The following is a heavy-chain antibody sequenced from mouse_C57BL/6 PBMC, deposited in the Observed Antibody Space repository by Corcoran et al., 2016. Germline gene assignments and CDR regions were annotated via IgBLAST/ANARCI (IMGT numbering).Heavy chain of an antibody. CDR3: ARNYGSSFWYFDV. V-gene: IGHV9-3*01. Sequence: QIQLVQSEPELRKPGETVKISCKASGNSFTTYGMSWVKQAPGKGLKWMGWINTYSGVPTYADDFKGRFAFSLETSASTAYLQINNLKNEDTATYFCARNYGSSFWYFDVWGTGTTVTVSS. J-gene: IGHJ1*03. CDR2: INTYSGVP. D-gene: IGHD1-1*01. CDR1: GNSFTTYG.